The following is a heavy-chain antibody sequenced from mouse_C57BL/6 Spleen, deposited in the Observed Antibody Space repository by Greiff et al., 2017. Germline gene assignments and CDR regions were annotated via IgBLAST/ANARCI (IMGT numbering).Heavy chain of an antibody. J-gene: IGHJ2*01. V-gene: IGHV1-82*01. CDR1: GYAISSAW. D-gene: IGHD2-5*01. CDR2: IYPGDGDT. CDR3: TRFGYSNIFFDY. Sequence: VQLQQSGPELVKPGASVKISCTASGYAISSAWMNWVKQRPEKGLEWIGRIYPGDGDTNYTGKFKGKATLTADKSSSTAYLQLSSLTSEDSSVYFCTRFGYSNIFFDYWGQGTTLTVSS.